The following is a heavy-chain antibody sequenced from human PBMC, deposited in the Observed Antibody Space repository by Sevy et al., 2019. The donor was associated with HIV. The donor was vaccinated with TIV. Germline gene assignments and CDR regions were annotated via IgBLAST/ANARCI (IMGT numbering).Heavy chain of an antibody. CDR2: ISSGSSHI. D-gene: IGHD3-10*01. V-gene: IGHV3-21*01. Sequence: GGSLRLSCAASGFTFSNYFMNWVRQAPGKGLEWVSPISSGSSHISYADSPKGRFTLSRDNAKNLLYLHMNSLKAEDTAVYYCARGDYYGSLYYFDYWGPGTLVTVSS. CDR1: GFTFSNYF. J-gene: IGHJ4*02. CDR3: ARGDYYGSLYYFDY.